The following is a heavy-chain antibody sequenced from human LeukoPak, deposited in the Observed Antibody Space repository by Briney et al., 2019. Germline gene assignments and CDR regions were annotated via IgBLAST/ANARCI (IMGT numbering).Heavy chain of an antibody. CDR1: GFTFSSYS. CDR3: ARPDIVVVPAANFYYYYGMDV. Sequence: GGSLRLSCAASGFTFSSYSVNWVRQAPGKGLEWVSYISSSSSTIYYADSVKGRFTISRDNAKNSLYLQMNSLRAEDTAVYYCARPDIVVVPAANFYYYYGMDVWGQGTTVTVSS. CDR2: ISSSSSTI. V-gene: IGHV3-48*01. D-gene: IGHD2-2*01. J-gene: IGHJ6*02.